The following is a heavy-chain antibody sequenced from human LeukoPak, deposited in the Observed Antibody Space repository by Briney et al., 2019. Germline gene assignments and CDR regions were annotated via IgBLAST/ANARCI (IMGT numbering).Heavy chain of an antibody. J-gene: IGHJ4*02. D-gene: IGHD3-16*02. V-gene: IGHV4-61*01. CDR3: ARERLRESSLRTFDY. Sequence: PSETLSLTCTVSGGSVSSGFYYWSWIRQPPGKGLEWIGYIDYTERTNYKPSLKSRATISVGTSKNQFSLRLRSVTAADTAVYFCARERLRESSLRTFDYWGQGTLVTVSS. CDR1: GGSVSSGFYY. CDR2: IDYTERT.